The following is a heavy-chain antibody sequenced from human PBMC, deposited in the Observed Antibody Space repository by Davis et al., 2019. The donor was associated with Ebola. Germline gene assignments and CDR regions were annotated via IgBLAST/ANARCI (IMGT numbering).Heavy chain of an antibody. V-gene: IGHV3-7*01. Sequence: GQSLKLSCAASGCTYSRYWMSWARQATGKGLEWVANIKQEGSENYYVDSVKGRFTISRDNAKNSLYLQMNSLRAEDTAVYYCASKNWGVDAFDIWGQGTMVTVSS. J-gene: IGHJ3*02. D-gene: IGHD7-27*01. CDR3: ASKNWGVDAFDI. CDR2: IKQEGSEN. CDR1: GCTYSRYW.